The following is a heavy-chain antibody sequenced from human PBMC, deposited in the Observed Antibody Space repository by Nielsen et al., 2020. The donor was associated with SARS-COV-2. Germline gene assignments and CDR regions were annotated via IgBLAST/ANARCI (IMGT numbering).Heavy chain of an antibody. Sequence: GESLKISCAASGLTFSSYDMHWVRQATGKGLEWVSAIGTAGDTYYPGSVKGRFTISRENAKNSLYLQMNSLRAGDTAVYYCARGEAGSYNYYYYGMDVWGQGTTVTVSS. D-gene: IGHD1-26*01. CDR3: ARGEAGSYNYYYYGMDV. V-gene: IGHV3-13*04. CDR1: GLTFSSYD. CDR2: IGTAGDT. J-gene: IGHJ6*02.